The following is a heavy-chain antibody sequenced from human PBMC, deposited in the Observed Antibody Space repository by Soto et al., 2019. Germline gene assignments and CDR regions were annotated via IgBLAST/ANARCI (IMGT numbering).Heavy chain of an antibody. D-gene: IGHD3-10*01. V-gene: IGHV4-34*01. J-gene: IGHJ4*02. CDR1: GGSLSGNY. CDR3: ARSRADYYASENYYKGGFYYFDH. CDR2: INHSGSA. Sequence: QVLLQQGGAGLLKPSETLSLTCAVYGGSLSGNYWTWIRQSPGKGLEWIGNINHSGSAIYNPSLTRRVTISVGSYNIQLFLELSSVTAADTAVYSCARSRADYYASENYYKGGFYYFDHWGQGTLVTVSS.